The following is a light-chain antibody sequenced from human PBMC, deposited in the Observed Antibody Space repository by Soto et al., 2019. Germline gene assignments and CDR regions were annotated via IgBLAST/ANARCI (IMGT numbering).Light chain of an antibody. CDR1: TGAVTSAYY. CDR3: LLYHCGAQLWV. Sequence: QAVVTQEPSLTVSPGGTVTLTCASSTGAVTSAYYPNWFQQKSGQAPRALIYSTSNKQSWTPARFSGSLLGGKAALTLSGVQPEDEADYYCLLYHCGAQLWVFGGGTKLTVL. V-gene: IGLV7-43*01. CDR2: STS. J-gene: IGLJ3*02.